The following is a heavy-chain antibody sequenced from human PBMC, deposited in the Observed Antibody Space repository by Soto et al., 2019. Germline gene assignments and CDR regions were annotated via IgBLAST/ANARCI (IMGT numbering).Heavy chain of an antibody. D-gene: IGHD6-13*01. V-gene: IGHV4-34*01. CDR2: INHSGST. Sequence: QVQLQQWGAGLLKPSETLSLTCAVYGGSFSGYYWSWIRQPPGKGLEWIGEINHSGSTNYNTSLKSRVTISVDTSKNQFSLKLSSVTAADTAVYYCARTYSSSWSPFDYWGQGTLVTVSS. CDR1: GGSFSGYY. CDR3: ARTYSSSWSPFDY. J-gene: IGHJ4*02.